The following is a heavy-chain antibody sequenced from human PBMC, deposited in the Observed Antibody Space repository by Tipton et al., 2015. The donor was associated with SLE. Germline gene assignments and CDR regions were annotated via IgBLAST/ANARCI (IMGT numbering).Heavy chain of an antibody. CDR2: IYTGGDT. J-gene: IGHJ6*02. CDR1: GFTFSSYT. Sequence: GSLRLSCAASGFTFSSYTMDWVRQAPGKGLEWISVIYTGGDTYYADSVEGRFTISRDNSKNTLYLQMNNLRPEDTAVYYCAKDRDPMDVWGQGTTVTVSS. V-gene: IGHV3-23*03. CDR3: AKDRDPMDV.